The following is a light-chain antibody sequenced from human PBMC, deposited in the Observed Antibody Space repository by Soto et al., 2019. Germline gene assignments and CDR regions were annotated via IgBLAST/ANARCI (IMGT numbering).Light chain of an antibody. V-gene: IGKV3-15*01. CDR2: DAS. CDR1: QNVYNN. CDR3: QQCGNWPLT. Sequence: EIVMTQSPATLSVSPGEGATLSCKASQNVYNNLAWYQQRPGQPPRLLIYDASTRATGISARFSGSGYGTEFTLTISLLRSEDFAVYFCQQCGNWPLTFGGGTKVDIK. J-gene: IGKJ4*01.